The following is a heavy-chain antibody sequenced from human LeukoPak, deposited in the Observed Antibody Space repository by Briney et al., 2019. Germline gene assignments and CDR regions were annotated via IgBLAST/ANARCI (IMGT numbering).Heavy chain of an antibody. CDR1: GFTFSSYS. CDR2: ISSSGSDM. Sequence: GGSLRLSCAASGFTFSSYSFNWVRQAPGKGLEWLSSISSSGSDMYYADSVKGRFTISRDNAKNSLYLQMNSLRAEDTAVYYCARDYCIGGGCYSFGDFWGQGTLVTVSS. D-gene: IGHD2-15*01. CDR3: ARDYCIGGGCYSFGDF. J-gene: IGHJ4*02. V-gene: IGHV3-21*01.